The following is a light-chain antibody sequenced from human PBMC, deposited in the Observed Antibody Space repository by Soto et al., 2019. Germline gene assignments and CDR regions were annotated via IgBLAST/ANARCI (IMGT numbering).Light chain of an antibody. Sequence: QSALTQPASVSGSPGQSIAISCTGTSSDVGGYNSVSWYQQHPGKAPKLMIYDVTNRPSGVSNRFSGSKSGNTASLTISGLQAEDEADYSCSSYASGGTYVFGTGTNVTVL. CDR3: SSYASGGTYV. CDR1: SSDVGGYNS. CDR2: DVT. J-gene: IGLJ1*01. V-gene: IGLV2-14*01.